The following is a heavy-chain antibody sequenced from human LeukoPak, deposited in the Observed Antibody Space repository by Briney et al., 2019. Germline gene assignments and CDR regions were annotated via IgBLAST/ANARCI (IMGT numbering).Heavy chain of an antibody. J-gene: IGHJ4*02. D-gene: IGHD3-3*01. CDR2: INWNGGNT. Sequence: PGGSLRLSCAASGFTFDDYGMSWVRQAPGKGLEWVSGINWNGGNTGYVDSVKGRFTISRDNSKNTLYLQMNSLRAEDTAVYYCAKDLRITYYDFWSGLDFDYWGQGTLVTVSS. CDR1: GFTFDDYG. V-gene: IGHV3-20*04. CDR3: AKDLRITYYDFWSGLDFDY.